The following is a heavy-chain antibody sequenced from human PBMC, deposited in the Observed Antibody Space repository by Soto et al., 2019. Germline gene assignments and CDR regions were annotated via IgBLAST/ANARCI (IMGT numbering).Heavy chain of an antibody. CDR3: ARWDSSGYYFDY. V-gene: IGHV3-64*01. Sequence: GGSLRLSCAASGFTFSSYAMHWVRQAPGKGLEYVSAISSNGGSTYYANSVKGRFTISRDNSKNTLYLQMGSLRAEDMAVYCCARWDSSGYYFDYWGQGTLVTVSS. CDR2: ISSNGGST. J-gene: IGHJ4*02. CDR1: GFTFSSYA. D-gene: IGHD3-22*01.